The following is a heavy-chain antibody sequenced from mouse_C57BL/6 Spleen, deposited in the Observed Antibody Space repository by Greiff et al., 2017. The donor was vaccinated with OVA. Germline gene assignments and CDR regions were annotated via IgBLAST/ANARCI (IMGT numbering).Heavy chain of an antibody. J-gene: IGHJ4*01. CDR3: ARDSSGYSYAMDY. V-gene: IGHV1-55*01. CDR1: GYTFTSYW. CDR2: IYPGSGST. D-gene: IGHD3-2*02. Sequence: QVQLKQPGAELVKPGASVKMSCKASGYTFTSYWITWVKQRPGQGLEWVGDIYPGSGSTNYNEKFKSKATLTVDTSSSTAYMQLSSLTSEDSAVYYCARDSSGYSYAMDYWGQGTSVTVSS.